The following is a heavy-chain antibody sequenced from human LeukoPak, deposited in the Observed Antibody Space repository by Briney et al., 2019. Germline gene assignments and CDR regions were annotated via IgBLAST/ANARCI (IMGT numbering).Heavy chain of an antibody. V-gene: IGHV4-59*01. CDR2: IYSSGST. J-gene: IGHJ3*02. CDR1: GGSISSYH. D-gene: IGHD3-22*01. CDR3: ARGRNYYDSSGYYYEGDAFDI. Sequence: SETLSLTCTVSGGSISSYHWSWIRQPPGKGLESIGYIYSSGSTHYNPSLKSRVTISVDTSKNQFSLKLSSVTAADTAVYYCARGRNYYDSSGYYYEGDAFDIWGQGTMVTVSS.